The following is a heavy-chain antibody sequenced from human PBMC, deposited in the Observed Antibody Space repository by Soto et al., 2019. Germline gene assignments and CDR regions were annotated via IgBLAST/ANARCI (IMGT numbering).Heavy chain of an antibody. D-gene: IGHD6-6*01. CDR2: ISGSGGST. J-gene: IGHJ6*02. CDR1: GVTVRSYA. V-gene: IGHV3-23*01. Sequence: PGGCLRLSCAASGVTVRSYAMSWVRQAPGKGLEWVSAISGSGGSTYYADSVKGRFTISRDNSKNTLYLQMNSLRAEDTAVYYCAKDLRGSSRGYYYGMDVWGQGTTVTVSS. CDR3: AKDLRGSSRGYYYGMDV.